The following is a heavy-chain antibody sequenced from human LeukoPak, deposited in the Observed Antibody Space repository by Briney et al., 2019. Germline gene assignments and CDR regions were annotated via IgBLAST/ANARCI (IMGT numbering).Heavy chain of an antibody. CDR3: AKDVQNGYSGSPLDY. J-gene: IGHJ4*02. CDR2: ISYDGSNK. D-gene: IGHD1-26*01. V-gene: IGHV3-30*04. Sequence: QAGGSLRLSCAASGFTFSSYAMHWVRQAPARGLGGVEVISYDGSNKYYADSVKGRFTISRDNSKNTLYLQMNSLRAEDTAVYYCAKDVQNGYSGSPLDYWGQGTLVTVSS. CDR1: GFTFSSYA.